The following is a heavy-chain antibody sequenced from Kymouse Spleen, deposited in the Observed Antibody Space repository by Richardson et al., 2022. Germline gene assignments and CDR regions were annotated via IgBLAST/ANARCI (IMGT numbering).Heavy chain of an antibody. J-gene: IGHJ6*02. CDR1: GGSFSGYY. CDR3: ARGEGSSVDYGMDV. CDR2: INHSGST. D-gene: IGHD6-6*01. V-gene: IGHV4-34*01. Sequence: QVQLQQWGAGLLKPSETLSLTCAVYGGSFSGYYWSWIRQPPGKGLEWIGEINHSGSTNYNPSLKSRVTISVDTSKNQFSLKLSSVTAADTAVYYCARGEGSSVDYGMDVWGQGTTVTVSS.